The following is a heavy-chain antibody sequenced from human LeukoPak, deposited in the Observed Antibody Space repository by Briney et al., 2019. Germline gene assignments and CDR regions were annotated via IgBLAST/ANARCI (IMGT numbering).Heavy chain of an antibody. J-gene: IGHJ4*02. CDR1: GFTFSSYS. Sequence: GGSLRLSCAASGFTFSSYSMNWVRQAPGKGLEWVSSISSSSSYIYYADSVKGRFTISRDNAKNSLYLQMNSLRAEDTAVYYCARSGSDSSGYQAYWGQGTLVTVSS. D-gene: IGHD3-22*01. CDR2: ISSSSSYI. V-gene: IGHV3-21*01. CDR3: ARSGSDSSGYQAY.